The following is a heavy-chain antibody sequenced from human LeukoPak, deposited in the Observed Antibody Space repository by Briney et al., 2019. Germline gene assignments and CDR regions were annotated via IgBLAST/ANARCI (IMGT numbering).Heavy chain of an antibody. CDR1: GFTFSSYS. CDR3: VKHSGSVYGNSDS. Sequence: GGSLRLSCAASGFTFSSYSTNWVRQAPGKGLEWVSSITTSSYIYYADSVKGRFTISKDSSKNTLQMNSLSGEDTAVYYCVKHSGSVYGNSDSWGQGTLVTVSS. CDR2: ITTSSYI. J-gene: IGHJ4*02. V-gene: IGHV3-21*04. D-gene: IGHD1-1*01.